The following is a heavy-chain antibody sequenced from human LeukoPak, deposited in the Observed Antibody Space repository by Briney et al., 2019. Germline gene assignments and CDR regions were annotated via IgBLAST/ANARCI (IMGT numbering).Heavy chain of an antibody. Sequence: SVKVSCKASGGTSSSYAISWVRQAPGQGLEWMGGIIPIFGTANYAQKFQGRVTITADKSTSTAYMELSSLRSEDTAVYYCASTIAAAGRRGDYYYYMDVWGKGTTVTVPS. CDR1: GGTSSSYA. J-gene: IGHJ6*03. D-gene: IGHD6-13*01. CDR3: ASTIAAAGRRGDYYYYMDV. V-gene: IGHV1-69*06. CDR2: IIPIFGTA.